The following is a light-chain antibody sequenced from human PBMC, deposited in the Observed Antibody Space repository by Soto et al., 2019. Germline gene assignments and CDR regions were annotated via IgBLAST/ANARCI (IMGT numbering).Light chain of an antibody. Sequence: QSVLTQPASLSGSPGQSITISCTGTSSDIGAYDYGSWFQQHPGKAPKLVIFDTYKRYSGIPDRFSGSKAGTSATLAISGLQTGDEAVYYCGAWDSSLSACVFGTVTKVTGL. CDR1: SSDIGAYDY. CDR3: GAWDSSLSACV. J-gene: IGLJ1*01. CDR2: DTY. V-gene: IGLV1-51*01.